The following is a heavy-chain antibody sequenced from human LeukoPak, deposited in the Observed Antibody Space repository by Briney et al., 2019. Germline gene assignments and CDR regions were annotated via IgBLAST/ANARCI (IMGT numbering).Heavy chain of an antibody. CDR3: TRVRVSSYYGMDI. Sequence: GGSLRLSCAASGFTFSSYWMSWVRQAPGKGLEWVANINQDESEKYHVDSVKGQFTISRDNAKNSLYLQMNSLRVEDTAVYYCTRVRVSSYYGMDIWGQGTTVTVSS. CDR1: GFTFSSYW. D-gene: IGHD2/OR15-2a*01. J-gene: IGHJ6*02. CDR2: INQDESEK. V-gene: IGHV3-7*05.